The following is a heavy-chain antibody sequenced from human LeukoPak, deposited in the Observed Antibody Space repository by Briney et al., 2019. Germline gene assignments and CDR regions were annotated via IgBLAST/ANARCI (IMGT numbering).Heavy chain of an antibody. D-gene: IGHD6-6*01. V-gene: IGHV3-21*01. J-gene: IGHJ4*01. CDR3: ARDDRDISSFRFDY. CDR2: ISSHSRDI. CDR1: GFTFNTYS. Sequence: PGGSLSLSCAASGFTFNTYSMTWVRQAPGKGLEWVSSISSHSRDIYYADSVKGRFTISRDNAKNSLHLQMNSLRAEDTAVYYCARDDRDISSFRFDYWGHGILVTVSS.